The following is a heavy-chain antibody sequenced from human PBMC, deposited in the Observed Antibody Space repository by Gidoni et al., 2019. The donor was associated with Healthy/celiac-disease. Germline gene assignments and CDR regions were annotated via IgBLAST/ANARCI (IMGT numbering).Heavy chain of an antibody. J-gene: IGHJ6*02. CDR3: ARGGPTIFGVDPYYYGMDV. Sequence: QVQLQESGPGLVKPSETLSLTSTVSGGSISSYYWSWIRQPAGKGLEWMGRIYTSGSTNYNPSLKSRVTMSVDTSKNQFSLKLSSVTAADTAVYYCARGGPTIFGVDPYYYGMDVWGQGTTVTVSS. CDR1: GGSISSYY. V-gene: IGHV4-4*07. D-gene: IGHD3-3*01. CDR2: IYTSGST.